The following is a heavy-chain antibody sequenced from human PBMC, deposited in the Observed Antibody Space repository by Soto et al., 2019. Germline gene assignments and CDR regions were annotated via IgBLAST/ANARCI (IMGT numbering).Heavy chain of an antibody. CDR3: ARGSPGNTATHTNVDYYYMDV. D-gene: IGHD4-17*01. V-gene: IGHV3-23*01. CDR1: GFSFSNYA. CDR2: TSGSGANT. J-gene: IGHJ6*03. Sequence: PGGSLRLSCAASGFSFSNYAMSWVRQAPGEGLEWVSATSGSGANTYYADSVKGRLTISRDNSKNTLFLQMNSLRAEDTAVYYCARGSPGNTATHTNVDYYYMDVWAEGTTVTVSS.